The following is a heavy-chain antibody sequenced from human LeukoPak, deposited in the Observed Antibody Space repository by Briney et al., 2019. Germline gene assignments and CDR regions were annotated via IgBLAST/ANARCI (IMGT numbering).Heavy chain of an antibody. CDR1: GGSISYYY. CDR3: ARGPLSLVYYYDSSGYYY. J-gene: IGHJ4*02. Sequence: SETLSLTCTVSGGSISYYYWSWIRQPPGKGLEWIGYIYYTGSTNYNPSLKSRVTISVDTSTNQFSLRLNSVTAADTAVYYCARGPLSLVYYYDSSGYYYWGQGTLVTVSS. V-gene: IGHV4-59*01. CDR2: IYYTGST. D-gene: IGHD3-22*01.